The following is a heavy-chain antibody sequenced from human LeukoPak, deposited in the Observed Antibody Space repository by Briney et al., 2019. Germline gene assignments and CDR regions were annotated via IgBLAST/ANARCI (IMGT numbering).Heavy chain of an antibody. Sequence: PSETLSLTCTVSGGSISNRAYQWGWIRQPPGKGLGWIGFVYNNGIIYSGPSLKSRVAISADTSKNQFSLNLSSVTAADTGIYYCARHLHYYGSGNSNWFDPWGQGVLVSVSS. CDR3: ARHLHYYGSGNSNWFDP. D-gene: IGHD3-10*01. V-gene: IGHV4-39*01. CDR1: GGSISNRAYQ. CDR2: VYNNGII. J-gene: IGHJ5*02.